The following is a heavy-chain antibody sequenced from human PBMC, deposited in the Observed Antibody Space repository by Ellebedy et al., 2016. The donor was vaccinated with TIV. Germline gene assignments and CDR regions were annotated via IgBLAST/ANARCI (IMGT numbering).Heavy chain of an antibody. CDR1: AFTFSSYA. CDR2: ISASGRGT. V-gene: IGHV3-23*01. CDR3: ANLDFPDYVSFDP. J-gene: IGHJ5*02. D-gene: IGHD4-17*01. Sequence: GESLKISCTGSAFTFSSYAMTWVRQAPGKGLEWISTISASGRGTYYADSVKGRFTISRDNSKNTLFLQMSSLRVEDTAVYYCANLDFPDYVSFDPWGQGTLVTVSS.